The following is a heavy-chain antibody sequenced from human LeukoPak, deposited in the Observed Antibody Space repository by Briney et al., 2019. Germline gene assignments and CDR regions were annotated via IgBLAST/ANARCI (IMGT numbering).Heavy chain of an antibody. V-gene: IGHV4-61*02. D-gene: IGHD1-26*01. CDR2: IYTSGST. CDR3: TQGGELMNY. Sequence: PSETLSLTCTVSGGSINNGGYYWTWIRQPAGKGLEWIGRIYTSGSTNYNPSLKSRVTISIDASKNQFSLRLSSVTAADTAVYYCTQGGELMNYWGQGTLVTVSS. CDR1: GGSINNGGYY. J-gene: IGHJ4*02.